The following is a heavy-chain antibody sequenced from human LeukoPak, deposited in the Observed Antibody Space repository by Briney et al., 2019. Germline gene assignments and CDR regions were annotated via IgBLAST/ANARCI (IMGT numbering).Heavy chain of an antibody. CDR3: ATYGDYVGKFDF. CDR2: IYTSGNT. CDR1: GVPISRHW. V-gene: IGHV4-4*07. J-gene: IGHJ4*02. Sequence: PSETLSLTCTVSGVPISRHWWSWIRQPAGKGLEWIGRIYTSGNTNYNPSLQSRVTMSVDTSENQFSLKLNSVTAADTAVYFCATYGDYVGKFDFWGQGTLVTVSS. D-gene: IGHD4-17*01.